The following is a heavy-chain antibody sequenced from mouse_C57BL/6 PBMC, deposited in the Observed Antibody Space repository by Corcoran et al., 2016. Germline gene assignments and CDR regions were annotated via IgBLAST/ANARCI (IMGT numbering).Heavy chain of an antibody. CDR2: ISYDGSN. J-gene: IGHJ2*01. CDR3: ARGATVHYFDY. D-gene: IGHD1-1*01. Sequence: DVQLQESGPGLVKPSQSLSLTCSVPGYSITSGYSWNWIRQFPGNKREWMGYISYDGSNNYNPSLKNRISITSDTSKNQFFLKLNSVTTEDTATYYCARGATVHYFDYWGQGSTLTGSS. V-gene: IGHV3-6*01. CDR1: GYSITSGYS.